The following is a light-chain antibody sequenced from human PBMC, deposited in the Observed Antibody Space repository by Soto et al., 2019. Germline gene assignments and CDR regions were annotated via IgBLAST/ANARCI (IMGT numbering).Light chain of an antibody. CDR1: QSISNY. Sequence: DIRMTQSPSSLSASVGDRVTITCQASQSISNYLNWYQQKPGKAPKLLIYAASSLQSGVPSRFSGSGSGTDFTLTISSLQPEDFATYFCQQTDTTPITFGQGTRLEIK. CDR3: QQTDTTPIT. CDR2: AAS. J-gene: IGKJ5*01. V-gene: IGKV1-39*01.